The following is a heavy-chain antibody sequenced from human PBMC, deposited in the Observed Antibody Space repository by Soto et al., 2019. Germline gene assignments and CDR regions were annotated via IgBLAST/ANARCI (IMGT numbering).Heavy chain of an antibody. D-gene: IGHD2-21*01. CDR3: AADLGPAYDSNTWFDP. J-gene: IGHJ5*02. CDR2: VKNNGGAT. Sequence: EVQLVESGGDLVKPGGSLRLSCAASGFIFSHAWFHWVRQPPGKGLELVGRVKNNGGATDYAASVKGRFTISRADSKATVYLQMSSLRTEDTAICYCAADLGPAYDSNTWFDPWGQGTLVTVSS. V-gene: IGHV3-15*07. CDR1: GFIFSHAW.